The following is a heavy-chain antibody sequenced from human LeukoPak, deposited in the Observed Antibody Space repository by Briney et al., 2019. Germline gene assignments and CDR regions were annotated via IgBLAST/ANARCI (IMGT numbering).Heavy chain of an antibody. D-gene: IGHD6-13*01. Sequence: GGSLRLSCAPSGFTFSSNAMGWVRQAPGKGLEWVSAISGSGGSTYYADSVKGRFTISRDHSRNTLYLQMNSLRVEDTAVYYCAKGARQRLVFQHWGQGTLVTVSS. CDR3: AKGARQRLVFQH. J-gene: IGHJ1*01. V-gene: IGHV3-23*01. CDR2: ISGSGGST. CDR1: GFTFSSNA.